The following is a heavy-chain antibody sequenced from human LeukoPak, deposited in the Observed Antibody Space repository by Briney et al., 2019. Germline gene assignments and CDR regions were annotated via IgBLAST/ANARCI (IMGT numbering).Heavy chain of an antibody. V-gene: IGHV4-59*01. CDR3: ARDSDGDYVYWNYGMDV. D-gene: IGHD4-17*01. CDR1: GGSISSYY. CDR2: IYYSGST. Sequence: KPSETLSLTCTVSGGSISSYYWSWIRQPPGKGLEWIGYIYYSGSTNYNPSLKSRVTISVDTSKNQFSLKLSSVTAADTAVYYCARDSDGDYVYWNYGMDVWGQGTTVTVSS. J-gene: IGHJ6*02.